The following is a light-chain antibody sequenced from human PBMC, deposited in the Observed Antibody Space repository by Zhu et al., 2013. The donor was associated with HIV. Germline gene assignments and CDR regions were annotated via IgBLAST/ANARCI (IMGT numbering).Light chain of an antibody. CDR3: QHYDHLLFT. Sequence: EIVMTQSPATLSVSPGERATLSCRASQSVSSNLAWYQQKPGQAPRLLIYGASTRATGIPARFSGSGSGTDFTFTISSLQPEDIATYYCQHYDHLLFTFGPGTKVDIK. CDR1: QSVSSN. V-gene: IGKV3-15*01. J-gene: IGKJ3*01. CDR2: GAS.